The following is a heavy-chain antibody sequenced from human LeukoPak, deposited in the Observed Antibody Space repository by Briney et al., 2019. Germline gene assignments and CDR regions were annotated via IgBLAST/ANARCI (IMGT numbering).Heavy chain of an antibody. CDR1: GGTFSNYV. CDR3: ARGQYYGSETYWHTKWFDP. J-gene: IGHJ5*02. V-gene: IGHV1-69*05. CDR2: IIPMFGSA. D-gene: IGHD3-10*01. Sequence: ASVKVSCKASGGTFSNYVISRVRQAPGQGLEWMGGIIPMFGSATYSEKFQGRVTITTDESTSTGYMEMSRLTSEDTAVYYCARGQYYGSETYWHTKWFDPWGQGTPVTVSS.